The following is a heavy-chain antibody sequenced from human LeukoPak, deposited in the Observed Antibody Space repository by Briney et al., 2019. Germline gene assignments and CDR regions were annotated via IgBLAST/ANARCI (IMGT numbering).Heavy chain of an antibody. CDR2: INWNGDTR. D-gene: IGHD1-7*01. V-gene: IGHV3-20*04. J-gene: IGHJ4*02. Sequence: GGSLRLSCAASGFTFDDYGMTWVRQAPGKGLEWVSGINWNGDTRGYADSVKGRFTISRDNAKNSLYLQMYSLRAEDTALYYCARGTGTLDYWGQGTLVTVSS. CDR1: GFTFDDYG. CDR3: ARGTGTLDY.